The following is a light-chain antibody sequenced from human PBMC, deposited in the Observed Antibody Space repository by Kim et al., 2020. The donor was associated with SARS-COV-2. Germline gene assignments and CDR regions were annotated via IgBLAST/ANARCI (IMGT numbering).Light chain of an antibody. CDR2: ETT. Sequence: QSALTQPSSVSGSPGQSITISCTGSSSDIGGYNFVSWYQQHPGQAPRRIIYETTYRPSGFSSRFSGSKSGNTASLTISGLQAVDEGDYFCTSYTSSTTLVFGGGTQLTVL. V-gene: IGLV2-14*01. CDR3: TSYTSSTTLV. J-gene: IGLJ3*02. CDR1: SSDIGGYNF.